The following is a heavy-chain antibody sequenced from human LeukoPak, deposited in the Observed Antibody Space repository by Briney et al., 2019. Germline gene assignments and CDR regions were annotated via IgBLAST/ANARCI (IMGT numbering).Heavy chain of an antibody. D-gene: IGHD3-22*01. J-gene: IGHJ4*02. CDR2: ISGSGGSA. CDR3: AKDPTSSGYYREYYFDY. Sequence: GGSLRLSCAASGFTFSNYAMSWVRQAPGKGLEWVSAISGSGGSAYYADSVKGRFTISRDNSKNTLYLQMNSLRAEDTAVYYCAKDPTSSGYYREYYFDYWGQGTLVTVSS. CDR1: GFTFSNYA. V-gene: IGHV3-23*01.